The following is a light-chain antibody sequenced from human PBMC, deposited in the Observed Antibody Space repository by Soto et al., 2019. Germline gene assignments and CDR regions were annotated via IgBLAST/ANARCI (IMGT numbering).Light chain of an antibody. Sequence: EIVLTQSPGTLSLSPGERATLSCRASQNINSDYFAWYQQKPGQAPRLLIYGASNRATGIPARFSGSGSGTDFTLTISDLEPEDFAVYYCQQHSHWPPWTFGQGTKVDIK. CDR2: GAS. CDR1: QNINSDY. CDR3: QQHSHWPPWT. J-gene: IGKJ1*01. V-gene: IGKV3-11*01.